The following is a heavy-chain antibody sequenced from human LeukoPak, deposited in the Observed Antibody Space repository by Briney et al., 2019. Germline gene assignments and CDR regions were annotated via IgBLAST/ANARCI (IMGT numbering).Heavy chain of an antibody. D-gene: IGHD3-10*01. Sequence: ASVKVSCKASGYVFTRYGISWGRQAPGQGLEWMGWISAYNGNTKYAQNLQGRVTMTTDTSTSTAYMEVRSLRSDDTAVYYCARDWDSMVRGVTPFDYWGQGTLVTVSS. CDR2: ISAYNGNT. V-gene: IGHV1-18*01. J-gene: IGHJ4*02. CDR3: ARDWDSMVRGVTPFDY. CDR1: GYVFTRYG.